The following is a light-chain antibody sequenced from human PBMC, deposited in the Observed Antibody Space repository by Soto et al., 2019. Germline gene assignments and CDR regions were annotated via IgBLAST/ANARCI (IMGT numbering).Light chain of an antibody. CDR1: QSTSRY. CDR2: GAS. V-gene: IGKV1-39*01. J-gene: IGKJ5*01. CDR3: QQNYNTLIT. Sequence: DIQMTQSPSSLSASIGDRVTITCRASQSTSRYLNWYQQEPGKAPKLLIYGASSLQRGVPSRFSASGSGTDFTLTISSLQPEDFTSYYCQQNYNTLITFGQGTRLEIK.